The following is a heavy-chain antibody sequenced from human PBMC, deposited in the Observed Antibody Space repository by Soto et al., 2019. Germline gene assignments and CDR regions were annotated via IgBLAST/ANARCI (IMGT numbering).Heavy chain of an antibody. CDR3: ARGVLWFGEDEFDY. CDR1: GFTFSSYG. J-gene: IGHJ4*02. Sequence: QVQLVESGGGVVQPGRSLRLSCAASGFTFSSYGMHWVRQAPGKGLEWVAVIWYDGSNKYYADSVKGRFTISRDNSKNTLYRQMNSLRAEDTAVYYCARGVLWFGEDEFDYWGQGTLVTVSS. V-gene: IGHV3-33*01. CDR2: IWYDGSNK. D-gene: IGHD3-10*01.